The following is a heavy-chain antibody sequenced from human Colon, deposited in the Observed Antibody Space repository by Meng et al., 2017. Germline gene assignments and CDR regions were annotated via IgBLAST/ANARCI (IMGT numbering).Heavy chain of an antibody. V-gene: IGHV1-2*06. Sequence: QLRLVQSGAEVTKPGPSVKVSCKASGDAFTDYYIHWVRQAPGQGLEWMGRINPKSGGTNSAQIFQGRVTMTRDTSISTVYMELTRLRSDDTALYYCGKREYISGLTYWGQGTLVTVSS. D-gene: IGHD6-19*01. J-gene: IGHJ4*02. CDR1: GDAFTDYY. CDR3: GKREYISGLTY. CDR2: INPKSGGT.